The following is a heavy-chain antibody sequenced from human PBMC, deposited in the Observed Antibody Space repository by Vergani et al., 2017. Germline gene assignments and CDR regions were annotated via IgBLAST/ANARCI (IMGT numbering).Heavy chain of an antibody. Sequence: QVQLQQWGAGLLKPSETLSLTCAVYGGSFSGYYWSWIRQPPGKGLEWIGEINHSGSTNYNPSLKSRVTISVDTSKNQFSLKLSSVTAADTAVYYCASLSDMVRGADYWGQGTTVTVSS. CDR1: GGSFSGYY. D-gene: IGHD3-10*01. CDR3: ASLSDMVRGADY. V-gene: IGHV4-34*01. J-gene: IGHJ4*03. CDR2: INHSGST.